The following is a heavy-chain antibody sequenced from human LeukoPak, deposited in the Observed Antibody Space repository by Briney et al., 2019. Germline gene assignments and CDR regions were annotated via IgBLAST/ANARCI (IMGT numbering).Heavy chain of an antibody. J-gene: IGHJ4*02. D-gene: IGHD6-13*01. CDR2: INQDGSEK. CDR1: GFTFRNYG. Sequence: PGGSLRLSCAASGFTFRNYGMHWVRQAPGKGLEWVANINQDGSEKYYVDSVKGRFTISRDNAKNSVYLQMNSLRAEDTAVYYCARDRVWTVLYWGQGTLVSVSS. CDR3: ARDRVWTVLY. V-gene: IGHV3-7*01.